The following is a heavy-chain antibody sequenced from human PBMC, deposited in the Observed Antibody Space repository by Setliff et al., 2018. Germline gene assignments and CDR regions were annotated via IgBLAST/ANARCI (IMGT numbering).Heavy chain of an antibody. J-gene: IGHJ4*02. Sequence: ASMKVSCKASGYTFTGYYMHWVRQAPGQGLEWMGWTNPNSGGTNYAQKFQGWVTMTRDTSISTAYMELSRLRSDDTAVYYCARDRDSSGYPYYFDYWGQGTLVTVSS. CDR2: TNPNSGGT. CDR1: GYTFTGYY. V-gene: IGHV1-2*04. CDR3: ARDRDSSGYPYYFDY. D-gene: IGHD3-22*01.